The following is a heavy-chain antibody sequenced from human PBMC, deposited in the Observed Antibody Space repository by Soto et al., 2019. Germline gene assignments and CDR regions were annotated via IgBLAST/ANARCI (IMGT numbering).Heavy chain of an antibody. CDR3: ARGYCSGGSCYHTDY. D-gene: IGHD2-15*01. Sequence: SETLSLTCTVSGGSISSYYGSWIRQPPGKGLEWIGYIYYSGSTNYNPSLKSRVTISVDTSKNQFSLKLSSVTAADTAVYYCARGYCSGGSCYHTDYWGQGTLVTVSS. V-gene: IGHV4-59*01. CDR2: IYYSGST. J-gene: IGHJ4*02. CDR1: GGSISSYY.